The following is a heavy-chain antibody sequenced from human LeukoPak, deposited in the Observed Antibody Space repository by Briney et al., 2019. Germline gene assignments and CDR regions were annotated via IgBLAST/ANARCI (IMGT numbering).Heavy chain of an antibody. CDR1: GFTVSRNY. CDR2: IYSGGNT. D-gene: IGHD1-14*01. V-gene: IGHV3-53*01. CDR3: ARDRRFGTTWYFEN. Sequence: PGGSLRLSCAASGFTVSRNYMSWVRQAPGKGLEWVSIIYSGGNTYYADSVKGRFTISRDNSNNTLYLQMNNLRAEDSAVYFCARDRRFGTTWYFENWGQGTLVAVSS. J-gene: IGHJ1*01.